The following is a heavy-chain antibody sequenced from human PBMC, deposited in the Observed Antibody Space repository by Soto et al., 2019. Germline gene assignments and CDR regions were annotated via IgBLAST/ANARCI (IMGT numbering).Heavy chain of an antibody. J-gene: IGHJ5*02. CDR3: ARDALHYDFWSGYYKSNWFDP. D-gene: IGHD3-3*01. CDR2: ISAYNGNT. V-gene: IGHV1-18*01. CDR1: GYTFTSYG. Sequence: ASVKVSCKASGYTFTSYGISWVRQAPGQGLEWMGWISAYNGNTNYAQKLQGRVTMTTDTSTSTAYMELRSQRSDDTAVYYCARDALHYDFWSGYYKSNWFDPWGQGTLVTVSS.